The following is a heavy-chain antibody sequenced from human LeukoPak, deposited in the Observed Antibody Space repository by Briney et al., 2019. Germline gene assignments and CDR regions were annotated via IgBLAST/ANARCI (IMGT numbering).Heavy chain of an antibody. J-gene: IGHJ3*01. CDR1: GFTFSIYA. V-gene: IGHV3-23*01. Sequence: GGSLRLSCAGSGFTFSIYAMHWARQAPGKGLEWVSTITATTRSTSYADSVKGRFTISRDNSKRTLYLQMNSLRVEDTAMYYCAKDPNGDYVGAFVFWGQGTLVSVSS. D-gene: IGHD4-23*01. CDR3: AKDPNGDYVGAFVF. CDR2: ITATTRST.